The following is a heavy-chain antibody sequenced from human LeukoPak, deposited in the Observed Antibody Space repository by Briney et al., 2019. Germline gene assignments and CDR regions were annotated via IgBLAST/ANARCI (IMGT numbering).Heavy chain of an antibody. J-gene: IGHJ4*02. CDR2: IYYSGNT. CDR1: GGSMSHYY. CDR3: ARRYDSSGSVPLFDY. D-gene: IGHD3-22*01. V-gene: IGHV4-59*08. Sequence: SETLSLTCTVSGGSMSHYYWSWIRQPPGKGLEWIGFIYYSGNTNYNPSLKSRVTISVDTSRNQFSLKLSSVTAADTAVYYCARRYDSSGSVPLFDYWGQGALVTVSS.